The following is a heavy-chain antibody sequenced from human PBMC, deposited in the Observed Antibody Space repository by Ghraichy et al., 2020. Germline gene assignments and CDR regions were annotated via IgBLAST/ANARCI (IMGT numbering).Heavy chain of an antibody. CDR3: ARDPSGWPHWYFDL. J-gene: IGHJ2*01. V-gene: IGHV3-66*01. CDR1: GFTVSSNY. CDR2: IYSGGST. Sequence: GKSLNISCAASGFTVSSNYMSWVRQAPGKGLEWVSVIYSGGSTYYADSVKGRFTISRDNSKNTLYLQMNSLRAEDTAVYYCARDPSGWPHWYFDLWGRGTLVTVSS. D-gene: IGHD6-19*01.